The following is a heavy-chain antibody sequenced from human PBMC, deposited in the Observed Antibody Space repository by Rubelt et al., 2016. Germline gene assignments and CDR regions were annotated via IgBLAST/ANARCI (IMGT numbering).Heavy chain of an antibody. CDR3: ARSGYDSSGSDYYFDY. J-gene: IGHJ4*02. CDR2: TA. V-gene: IGHV1-69*01. Sequence: TANYAQKFQGRVTITADESTSTAYMELSSLRSEDTAVYYCARSGYDSSGSDYYFDYWGQGTLVTVSS. D-gene: IGHD3-22*01.